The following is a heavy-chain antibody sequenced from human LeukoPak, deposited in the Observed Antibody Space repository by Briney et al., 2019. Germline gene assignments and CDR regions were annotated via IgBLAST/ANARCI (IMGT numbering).Heavy chain of an antibody. J-gene: IGHJ4*02. CDR1: GFTFSSYA. CDR3: AKLPSPIVVVINRY. CDR2: ISGSGGST. Sequence: RGSLRLSCAASGFTFSSYAMSWVRQAPGKGLEWVSAISGSGGSTYYADSVKGRFTISRDNSKNTLYLQMNSLRAEDTAVYYCAKLPSPIVVVINRYWGQGTLVTVSS. V-gene: IGHV3-23*01. D-gene: IGHD3-22*01.